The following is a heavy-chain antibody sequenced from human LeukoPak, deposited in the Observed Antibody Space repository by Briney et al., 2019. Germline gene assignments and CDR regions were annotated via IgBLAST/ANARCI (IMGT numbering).Heavy chain of an antibody. Sequence: SETLSLTCTVSGGSISSYYWSWIRQPPGKGLEWIGYIYYSGSTNYNPSLKSRVTISVDTSKNQFSLKLSSVTAADTAVYYCARARMYYYDSSGYYPLGYYYYYMDVWGKGTTVTVSS. V-gene: IGHV4-59*01. CDR3: ARARMYYYDSSGYYPLGYYYYYMDV. CDR2: IYYSGST. D-gene: IGHD3-22*01. CDR1: GGSISSYY. J-gene: IGHJ6*03.